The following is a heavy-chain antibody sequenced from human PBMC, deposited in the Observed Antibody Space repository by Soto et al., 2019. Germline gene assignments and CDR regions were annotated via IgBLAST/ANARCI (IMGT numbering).Heavy chain of an antibody. CDR2: INHSGST. CDR1: GGSFSGYY. D-gene: IGHD1-1*01. Sequence: PETLSHTCAVYGGSFSGYYWRWIRQPPGKGLEWIGEINHSGSTNYNPSLKSRVTISVDTSKNQFSLKLSSVTAADTAVYYCARIRDVTNGYYYYYGMDVWGQGTTVT. CDR3: ARIRDVTNGYYYYYGMDV. V-gene: IGHV4-34*01. J-gene: IGHJ6*02.